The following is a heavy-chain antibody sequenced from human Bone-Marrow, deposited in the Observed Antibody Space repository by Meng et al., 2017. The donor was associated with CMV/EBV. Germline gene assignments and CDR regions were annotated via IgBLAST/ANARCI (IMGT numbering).Heavy chain of an antibody. V-gene: IGHV3-74*03. D-gene: IGHD1-26*01. Sequence: RVEPGGGFIQPGGSLRLSCAASGFTVSSHWMHWVRQAPGKGLVWVSRINPDGSSTAYADSVKGRFTISRDNAKNTLYLQMNGLRADDTAVYYCARGVGESLGWEMGYWGQGNLVTVSS. J-gene: IGHJ4*02. CDR3: ARGVGESLGWEMGY. CDR1: GFTVSSHW. CDR2: INPDGSST.